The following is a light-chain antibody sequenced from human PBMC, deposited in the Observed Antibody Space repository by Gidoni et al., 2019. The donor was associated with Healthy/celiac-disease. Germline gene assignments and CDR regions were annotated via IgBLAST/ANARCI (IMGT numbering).Light chain of an antibody. Sequence: SYELTHPPSVSVSPGQTASITCSGDKLGDKYACWYQQKPGQSPVLVIYKDSKRPSGIPERLSGSNSGNTATLTISGTQAMDEADYYCQAWDSSTVVFGGGTKLTVL. CDR2: KDS. J-gene: IGLJ2*01. CDR3: QAWDSSTVV. CDR1: KLGDKY. V-gene: IGLV3-1*01.